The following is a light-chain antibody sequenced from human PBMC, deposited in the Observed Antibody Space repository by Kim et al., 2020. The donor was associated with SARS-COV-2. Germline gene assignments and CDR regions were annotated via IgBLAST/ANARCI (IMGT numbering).Light chain of an antibody. J-gene: IGLJ2*01. CDR1: SIGSKR. Sequence: PGKTARITWGGNSIGSKRVHWYQQKPGQAPVLVISYDSDRPSGIPERFSGSNSGNTATLTINRVETEDEADYYCQVWDSSSDHRVVFGGGTQLTVL. CDR2: YDS. V-gene: IGLV3-21*04. CDR3: QVWDSSSDHRVV.